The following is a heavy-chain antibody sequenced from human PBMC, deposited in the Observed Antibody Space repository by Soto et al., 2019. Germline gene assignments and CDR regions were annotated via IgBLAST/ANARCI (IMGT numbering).Heavy chain of an antibody. CDR1: GFTFSSYG. V-gene: IGHV3-30*18. Sequence: PGGSLRLSCAASGFTFSSYGMHWVRQAPGKGLEWVAVISYDGSNKYYADSVKGRFTISRDNSKNTLYLQMNSLRAEDTAVYYCAKGHDLYCSSTSCYENFPYYYYGMDVWGQGTTVTVSS. CDR2: ISYDGSNK. D-gene: IGHD2-2*01. CDR3: AKGHDLYCSSTSCYENFPYYYYGMDV. J-gene: IGHJ6*02.